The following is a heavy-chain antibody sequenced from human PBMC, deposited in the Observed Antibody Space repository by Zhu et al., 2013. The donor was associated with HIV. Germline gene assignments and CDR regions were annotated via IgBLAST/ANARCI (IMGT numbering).Heavy chain of an antibody. CDR2: INPKSGDT. V-gene: IGHV1-2*02. Sequence: QVQLVQSGAEVRKPGASVKVSCKASGFIFTDYYMHWVRQAPGQGLEWMGWINPKSGDTNYAQKFQGRVTMTTDTSIGTAYMEVSRLRSDDTATYYCARDFFYERPGAGYYWGQGTTVTVSS. D-gene: IGHD2-8*02. CDR3: ARDFFYERPGAGYY. J-gene: IGHJ4*02. CDR1: GFIFTDYY.